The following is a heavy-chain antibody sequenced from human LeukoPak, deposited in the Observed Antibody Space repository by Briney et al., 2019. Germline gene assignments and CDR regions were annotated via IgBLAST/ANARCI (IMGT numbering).Heavy chain of an antibody. CDR2: IYYSGST. D-gene: IGHD3-10*01. CDR3: ARLNYYGSGSFDY. V-gene: IGHV4-59*01. J-gene: IGHJ4*02. Sequence: SSETLSLTRTVSGGSISSYYWSWIRQPPGKGLEWIGYIYYSGSTNYNPSLKSRVTISVDTSKNQFSLKLSSVTAADTAVYYCARLNYYGSGSFDYWGQGTLVTASS. CDR1: GGSISSYY.